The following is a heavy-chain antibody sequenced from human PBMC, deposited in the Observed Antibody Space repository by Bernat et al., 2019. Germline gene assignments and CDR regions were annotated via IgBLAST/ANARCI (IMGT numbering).Heavy chain of an antibody. V-gene: IGHV3-73*02. CDR1: GFTFSGSA. CDR2: IRSKANSYAT. Sequence: EVQLVESGGGLVQPGGSLKLSCAASGFTFSGSAMHWVRQASGKGLEWVGRIRSKANSYATAYAASVKGRFTISRDDSKNTAYLQMNSLKTEDTAVYYCTRGLRDSLTGYYVALGYWGQGTLVTVSS. J-gene: IGHJ4*02. D-gene: IGHD3-9*01. CDR3: TRGLRDSLTGYYVALGY.